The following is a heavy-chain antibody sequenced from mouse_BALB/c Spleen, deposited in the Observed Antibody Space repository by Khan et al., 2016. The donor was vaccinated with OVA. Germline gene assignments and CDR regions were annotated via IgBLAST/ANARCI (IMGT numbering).Heavy chain of an antibody. Sequence: EVELVESGGDLVKPGGSRKLSCAASGFTFSSYGMHWVRQAPEKGLEWVAYISGDSNTIYHADTLQGRLTIPLNNPRDTPFLQMTRLMSEDTAMYSCATSYLYGYYFAYWGPGTTLTVSA. CDR1: GFTFSSYG. J-gene: IGHJ2*01. V-gene: IGHV5-17*02. CDR2: ISGDSNTI. D-gene: IGHD1-1*01. CDR3: ATSYLYGYYFAY.